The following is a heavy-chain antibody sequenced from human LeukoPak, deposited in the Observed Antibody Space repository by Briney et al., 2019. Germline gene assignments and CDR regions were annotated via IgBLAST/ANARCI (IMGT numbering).Heavy chain of an antibody. CDR1: GFTFSSYA. J-gene: IGHJ4*02. Sequence: GGSLRLSCAASGFTFSSYAMHWVRQAPGKGLEWVAVISYDGSNKYYADSVKGRFTISRDNSKNTLYLQMNRLRAEDTAVCYCARRTWIQLWSNFDYWGQGTLVTVSS. V-gene: IGHV3-30-3*01. D-gene: IGHD5-18*01. CDR2: ISYDGSNK. CDR3: ARRTWIQLWSNFDY.